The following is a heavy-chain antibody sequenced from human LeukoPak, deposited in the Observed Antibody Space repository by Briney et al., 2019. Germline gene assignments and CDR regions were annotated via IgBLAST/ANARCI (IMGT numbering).Heavy chain of an antibody. CDR1: GYTFTGYY. D-gene: IGHD6-13*01. V-gene: IGHV1-2*04. CDR2: INPNSGGT. J-gene: IGHJ4*02. CDR3: ARGQQLAPFDY. Sequence: ASVKVSCKASGYTFTGYYMQWVRQAPGQGLEWMGWINPNSGGTNYAQKFQGWVTMTRDTSISTAYMELRSLRSDDTAVYYCARGQQLAPFDYWGQGTLVTVSS.